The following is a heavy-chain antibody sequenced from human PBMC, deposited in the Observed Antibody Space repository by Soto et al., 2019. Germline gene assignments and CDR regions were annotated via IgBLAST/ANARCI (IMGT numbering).Heavy chain of an antibody. CDR1: GFTFSSYS. CDR2: ISSSSSTI. Sequence: GGSLRLSCAASGFTFSSYSMNWVRQAPGKGLEWVSYISSSSSTIYYADSVKGRFTISRDNAKNSLYLQMNSLRAEDTAVYYCARKSRLDAFDIWGQGTMVTVSS. D-gene: IGHD6-25*01. CDR3: ARKSRLDAFDI. J-gene: IGHJ3*02. V-gene: IGHV3-48*04.